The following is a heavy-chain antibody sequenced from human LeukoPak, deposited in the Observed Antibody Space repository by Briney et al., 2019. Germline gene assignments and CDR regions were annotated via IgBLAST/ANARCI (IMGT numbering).Heavy chain of an antibody. CDR1: GYTFTSYG. J-gene: IGHJ3*02. Sequence: ASVKVSCKASGYTFTSYGISWVRQAPGQGLEWMGWINPNSGGTNYAQKFQGRVTMTRDTSISTAYMELSRLRSDDTAVYYCARVRSPVYYYDSSGYYRENDAFDIWGQGTMVTVSS. CDR2: INPNSGGT. D-gene: IGHD3-22*01. V-gene: IGHV1-2*02. CDR3: ARVRSPVYYYDSSGYYRENDAFDI.